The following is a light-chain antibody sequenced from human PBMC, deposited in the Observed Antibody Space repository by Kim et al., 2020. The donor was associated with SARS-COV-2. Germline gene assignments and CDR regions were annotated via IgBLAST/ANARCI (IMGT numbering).Light chain of an antibody. CDR2: YDS. V-gene: IGLV3-21*04. Sequence: LAPGKTARITCGGNNIGSKSVHWYQQKPGQAPVLVIYYDSDRPSGIPERFSGSNSGNTATLTISRVEAGDEADYYCQVWDSSSWVFGGGTQLTVL. J-gene: IGLJ3*02. CDR3: QVWDSSSWV. CDR1: NIGSKS.